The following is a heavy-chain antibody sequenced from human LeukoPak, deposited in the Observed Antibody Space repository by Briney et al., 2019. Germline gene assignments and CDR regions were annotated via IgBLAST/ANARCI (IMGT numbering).Heavy chain of an antibody. V-gene: IGHV1-69*13. CDR3: ATSSDAMTSTTFDI. Sequence: PVKVSCNASGGTFSNYVLSWVRQAPGQGLEWMGGIIPIIGTANYAQKFQGRVTITVDESTSTAYPEVSTLRSEDTALYYCATSSDAMTSTTFDIWGQGTMVSVSS. J-gene: IGHJ3*02. D-gene: IGHD2-2*01. CDR1: GGTFSNYV. CDR2: IIPIIGTA.